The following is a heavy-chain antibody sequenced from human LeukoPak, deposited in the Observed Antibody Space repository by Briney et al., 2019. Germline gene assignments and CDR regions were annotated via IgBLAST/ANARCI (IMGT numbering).Heavy chain of an antibody. J-gene: IGHJ4*02. Sequence: ASVKVSCKASGYTFTSYGISWVRQAPGQGLEWLGWINTYNGNTYYAQNLQDRVTMTTDTSTSTAYMELRGLRSDDTAVYYCARTPGYERYYFDYWGQGTLVTVSS. CDR3: ARTPGYERYYFDY. D-gene: IGHD6-13*01. CDR2: INTYNGNT. CDR1: GYTFTSYG. V-gene: IGHV1-18*01.